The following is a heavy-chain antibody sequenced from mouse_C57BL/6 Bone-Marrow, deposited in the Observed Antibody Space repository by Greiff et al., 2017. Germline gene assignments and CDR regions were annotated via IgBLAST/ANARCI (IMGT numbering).Heavy chain of an antibody. J-gene: IGHJ3*01. D-gene: IGHD2-1*01. Sequence: EVQLQQSGPELVKPGASVKISCKASGYTFTDYYMNWVKQSHGKSLEWIGDINPNNGGTSYNQKFKGKATLTVDKSSSTAYMERRSLTSEDAAVYYCARDGNYVGWFAYWGQGPLVSVYA. CDR3: ARDGNYVGWFAY. V-gene: IGHV1-26*01. CDR1: GYTFTDYY. CDR2: INPNNGGT.